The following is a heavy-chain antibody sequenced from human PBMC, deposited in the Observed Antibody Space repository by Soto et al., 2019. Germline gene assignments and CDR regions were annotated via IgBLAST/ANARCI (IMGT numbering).Heavy chain of an antibody. J-gene: IGHJ6*02. V-gene: IGHV1-46*02. D-gene: IGHD2-15*01. CDR2: INPRCGGT. Sequence: ASVKVSCKASGYTLNTYYIHWVRQAPGQGPEWMGIINPRCGGTTYAQNFQDRVTMTSDTSSSTVYMELSSLRSEDTAVYYCARGGGFSPYYYNLDVWGQGTTVTVSS. CDR3: ARGGGFSPYYYNLDV. CDR1: GYTLNTYY.